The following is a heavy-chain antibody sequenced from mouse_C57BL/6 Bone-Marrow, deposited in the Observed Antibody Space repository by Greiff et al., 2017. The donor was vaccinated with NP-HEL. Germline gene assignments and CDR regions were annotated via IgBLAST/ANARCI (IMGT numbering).Heavy chain of an antibody. V-gene: IGHV1-64*01. CDR3: ARRDYYGSPWFAY. Sequence: QVQLQQSGAELVKPGASVKLSCKASGYTFTSYWMHWVKQRPGQGLEWIGMIHPNSGSTNYNEKFKSKATLTVDKSSRPAYMQLSSLTSEDSAVYDCARRDYYGSPWFAYWGQGTLVTVSA. CDR2: IHPNSGST. J-gene: IGHJ3*01. CDR1: GYTFTSYW. D-gene: IGHD1-1*01.